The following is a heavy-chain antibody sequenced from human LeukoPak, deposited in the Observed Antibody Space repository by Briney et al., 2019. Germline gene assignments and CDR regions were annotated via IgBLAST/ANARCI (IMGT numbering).Heavy chain of an antibody. CDR1: GFTFSSYW. J-gene: IGHJ4*02. D-gene: IGHD6-19*01. V-gene: IGHV3-7*01. CDR3: AKDHAPYTSGWRYYFDY. CDR2: IKQDGSEK. Sequence: GGSLRLSCAASGFTFSSYWMSWVRQAPGKGLEWVANIKQDGSEKYYVDSVKGRFTISRDNAKNSLYLQMNSLRAEDAAVYYCAKDHAPYTSGWRYYFDYWGQGTLVTVSS.